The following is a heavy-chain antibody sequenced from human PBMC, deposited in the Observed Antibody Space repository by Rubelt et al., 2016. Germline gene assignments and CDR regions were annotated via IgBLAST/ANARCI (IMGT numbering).Heavy chain of an antibody. CDR1: GGSFSGYY. D-gene: IGHD1-26*01. CDR2: INHRGST. V-gene: IGHV4-34*01. CDR3: ARRRRYSGSSYWYFDL. Sequence: QVQLQQWGAGLLKPSETLSLTCAVYGGSFSGYYWSWIRQPPGKGLEWIGEINHRGSTNYNPSLKSRVNISVETSKTQFSLKLSSVTAADTAVYYCARRRRYSGSSYWYFDLWGRGTLVTVSS. J-gene: IGHJ2*01.